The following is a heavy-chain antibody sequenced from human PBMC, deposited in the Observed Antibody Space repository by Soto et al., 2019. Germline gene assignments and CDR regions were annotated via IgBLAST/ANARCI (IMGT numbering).Heavy chain of an antibody. CDR2: VYYSGST. V-gene: IGHV4-39*07. CDR1: GDSISGSPYF. Sequence: SETLSLTCTVSGDSISGSPYFWGWIRQPPGKRLEWIGKVYYSGSTNYTPSLKSRVTISVDTSKNQFSLKLSSVTAADTAVYYCARAAYYDILTGYYNYYGMDVWGQGTTVTVSS. CDR3: ARAAYYDILTGYYNYYGMDV. D-gene: IGHD3-9*01. J-gene: IGHJ6*02.